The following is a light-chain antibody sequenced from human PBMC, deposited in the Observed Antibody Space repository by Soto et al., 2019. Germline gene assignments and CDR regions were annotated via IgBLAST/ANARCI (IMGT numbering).Light chain of an antibody. Sequence: IQMTHSPSSLSASVGDRVTITCRASQSISSYLNWYQQKPGKAPKLLIYAASSLQSGVPSRFSGSGSGTDSTLTISSLQPDDFATYYCQQYNSYSRTFGQGTKVDIK. V-gene: IGKV1-39*01. CDR3: QQYNSYSRT. J-gene: IGKJ1*01. CDR2: AAS. CDR1: QSISSY.